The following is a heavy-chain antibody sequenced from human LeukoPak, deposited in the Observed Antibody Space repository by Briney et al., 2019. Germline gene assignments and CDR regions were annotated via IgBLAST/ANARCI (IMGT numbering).Heavy chain of an antibody. V-gene: IGHV3-15*01. J-gene: IGHJ3*02. CDR1: GFTFSNAW. CDR3: TTMSGSYPNAFDI. CDR2: IKSKTDGGTT. D-gene: IGHD1-26*01. Sequence: GGSLRLSCAASGFTFSNAWMSWVRQAPGQGLERVGRIKSKTDGGTTDYAAPVKGRFTISRDDSKNTLYLQMNSLKTEDTAVYYCTTMSGSYPNAFDIWGQGTMVTVSS.